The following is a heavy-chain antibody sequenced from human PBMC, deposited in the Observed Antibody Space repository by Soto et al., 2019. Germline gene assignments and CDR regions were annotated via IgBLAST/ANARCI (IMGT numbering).Heavy chain of an antibody. CDR3: ATVATGSYNWFDP. Sequence: DVQLVESGGGLVQPGGSLRLSCAASGFTFTTYWMHWVRQAPGMGLVWVSRINGDGSITTYADSVKGRFTISRDNARITVYLQMNSLRAEDTAVYYFATVATGSYNWFDPWGQGTLVTVSS. V-gene: IGHV3-74*01. D-gene: IGHD1-26*01. CDR2: INGDGSIT. J-gene: IGHJ5*02. CDR1: GFTFTTYW.